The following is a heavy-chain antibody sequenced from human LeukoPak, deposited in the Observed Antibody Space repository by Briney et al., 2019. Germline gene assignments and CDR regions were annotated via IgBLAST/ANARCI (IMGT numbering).Heavy chain of an antibody. J-gene: IGHJ4*02. V-gene: IGHV3-30-3*01. CDR2: ISYDGSKK. CDR1: GFTFSSYA. D-gene: IGHD3-10*01. CDR3: AREQWFRWEF. Sequence: GGSLRLSCAASGFTFSSYAMHWVRQGPGKGLEWVAVISYDGSKKYYADSVKGRFTISTDNAKNAVFLQLNRLTVEDTAVYYCAREQWFRWEFWGQGVLVTVSS.